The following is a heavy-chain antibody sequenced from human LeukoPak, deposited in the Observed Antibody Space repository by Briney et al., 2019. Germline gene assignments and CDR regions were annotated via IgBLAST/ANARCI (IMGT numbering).Heavy chain of an antibody. CDR1: GFTFSSYE. Sequence: GGSLRLSCAASGFTFSSYEMNWVRQAPGKGLEWVSYISSSGSTIYYADSVKGRFTISRDNAKNSLYLQMNSLRAEDTAVYYCAGGYGDYFDYWGQGTLVTVSS. J-gene: IGHJ4*02. CDR3: AGGYGDYFDY. CDR2: ISSSGSTI. D-gene: IGHD4-17*01. V-gene: IGHV3-48*03.